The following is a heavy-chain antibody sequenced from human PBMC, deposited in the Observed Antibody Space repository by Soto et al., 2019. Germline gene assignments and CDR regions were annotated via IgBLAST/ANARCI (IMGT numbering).Heavy chain of an antibody. Sequence: EVQLVESGGGLVQPGGSLRLSCAASGFTFTSYWMNWVRQAPGKGLEWVAYIKQDGSEEYYVDSVKGRFTISRDNAKNSLYLQMNSLRAEDTAVYYCARVKGIYGGVIDYWGQGTLVTVSS. CDR3: ARVKGIYGGVIDY. D-gene: IGHD2-21*01. V-gene: IGHV3-7*03. J-gene: IGHJ4*02. CDR2: IKQDGSEE. CDR1: GFTFTSYW.